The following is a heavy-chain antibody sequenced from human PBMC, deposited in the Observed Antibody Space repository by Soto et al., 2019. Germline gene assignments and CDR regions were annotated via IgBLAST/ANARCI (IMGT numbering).Heavy chain of an antibody. Sequence: ASVKVSCKASGYTFTSYGISWVRQAPGQGLEWMGWISAYNGNTNYAQKLQGRVTMTTDTSTSTAYMELRSLRSDDTAVYYCARTRGLLLWFGEFSSYDYWGQGTLVTVSS. CDR1: GYTFTSYG. CDR2: ISAYNGNT. D-gene: IGHD3-10*01. V-gene: IGHV1-18*01. J-gene: IGHJ4*02. CDR3: ARTRGLLLWFGEFSSYDY.